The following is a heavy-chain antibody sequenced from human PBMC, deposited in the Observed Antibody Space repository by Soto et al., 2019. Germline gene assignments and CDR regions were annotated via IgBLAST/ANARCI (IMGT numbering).Heavy chain of an antibody. CDR2: IYYSGST. Sequence: SETLSLTCTVSGGSISSGGYYWSWIRQHPGKGLEWIGYIYYSGSTYYNPSLKSRVTISVDTSKNQFSLKLSSVTAADTAVYYYARSITTGNNWFDPWGQGTLVTVSS. J-gene: IGHJ5*02. CDR1: GGSISSGGYY. D-gene: IGHD3-22*01. CDR3: ARSITTGNNWFDP. V-gene: IGHV4-31*03.